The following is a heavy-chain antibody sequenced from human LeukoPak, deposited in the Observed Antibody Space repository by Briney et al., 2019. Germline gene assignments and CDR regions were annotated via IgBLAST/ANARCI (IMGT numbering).Heavy chain of an antibody. V-gene: IGHV4-59*02. CDR1: GFSVSASY. Sequence: PGGSLRLSCAASGFSVSASYMSWVRQAPGKGLEWIGSIYYSGSTNYNPSLKSRVTISVETSKNEFSLKLRSVTAADTAVYYCARVTGYRIEDYFDYWGQGTLVTVSS. CDR2: IYYSGST. J-gene: IGHJ4*02. D-gene: IGHD6-13*01. CDR3: ARVTGYRIEDYFDY.